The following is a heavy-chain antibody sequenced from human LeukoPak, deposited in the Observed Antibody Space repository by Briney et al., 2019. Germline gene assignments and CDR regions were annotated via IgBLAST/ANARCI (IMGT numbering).Heavy chain of an antibody. J-gene: IGHJ4*02. D-gene: IGHD3-22*01. V-gene: IGHV3-53*03. CDR1: GFTVSSNY. Sequence: GGSLRLSCAVSGFTVSSNYMSRVRQAPGKGLEWVSVIYSGGSTYYADSVKGRFTISRDNSKNTLYLQMNSLRAEDTAVYYCARAFYYYDSDYWGQGTLVTVSS. CDR3: ARAFYYYDSDY. CDR2: IYSGGST.